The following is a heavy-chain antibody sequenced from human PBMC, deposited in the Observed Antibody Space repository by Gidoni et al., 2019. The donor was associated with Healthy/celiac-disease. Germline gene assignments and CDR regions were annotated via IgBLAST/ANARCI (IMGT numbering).Heavy chain of an antibody. CDR2: IYYSGST. CDR1: GGSISSYY. CDR3: ARGLYDFWSGYFMK. D-gene: IGHD3-3*01. Sequence: QVQLQESGPGLVTPSEPLSLPCTVSGGSISSYYWSWIRQPPGKGLEWIGYIYYSGSTNYNPSLKSRVTISGDTSKNQFSLKLSSVTAADTAVYYCARGLYDFWSGYFMKWGQGTLVTVSS. J-gene: IGHJ4*02. V-gene: IGHV4-59*01.